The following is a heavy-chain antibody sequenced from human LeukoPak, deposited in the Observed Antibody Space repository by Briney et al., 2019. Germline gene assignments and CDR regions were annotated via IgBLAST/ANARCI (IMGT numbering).Heavy chain of an antibody. CDR3: AREGAGLVH. Sequence: SETLSLTCTVSGGPISGSSYYWGWIRQPPGKGLEWIGSIYYSGNTYYNPSLKSRVTISVDTSKNQFSLKLNSVTATDTAVYYCAREGAGLVHWGQGTLVTVSS. CDR2: IYYSGNT. J-gene: IGHJ4*02. CDR1: GGPISGSSYY. V-gene: IGHV4-39*02. D-gene: IGHD6-13*01.